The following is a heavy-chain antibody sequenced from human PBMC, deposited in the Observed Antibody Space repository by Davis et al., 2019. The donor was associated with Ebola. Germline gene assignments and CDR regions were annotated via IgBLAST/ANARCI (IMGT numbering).Heavy chain of an antibody. V-gene: IGHV3-15*01. CDR1: GFTFSNAW. CDR2: IKSKSDGGTT. J-gene: IGHJ4*02. D-gene: IGHD6-19*01. CDR3: TTEAVIGY. Sequence: GESLKISCAASGFTFSNAWMSWVRQAPGKGLEWVGRIKSKSDGGTTDYAAPVKGRFAISRDDSKTTLYLQMSSLKTEDTAVYYCTTEAVIGYWGQGTLVTVSS.